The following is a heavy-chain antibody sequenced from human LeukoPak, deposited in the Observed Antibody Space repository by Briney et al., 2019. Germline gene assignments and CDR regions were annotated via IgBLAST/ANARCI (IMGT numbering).Heavy chain of an antibody. CDR1: GYSISSGYY. Sequence: SETLSLTCTVSGYSISSGYYWGWIRQPPGRGLEWIGSIYHSGSTYYNPSLKSRVSISVDMSKNQLSLRLSSVTAADTAVYYCARRPPGGYHYYMDVWGKGTTVTVSS. V-gene: IGHV4-38-2*02. J-gene: IGHJ6*03. CDR3: ARRPPGGYHYYMDV. CDR2: IYHSGST.